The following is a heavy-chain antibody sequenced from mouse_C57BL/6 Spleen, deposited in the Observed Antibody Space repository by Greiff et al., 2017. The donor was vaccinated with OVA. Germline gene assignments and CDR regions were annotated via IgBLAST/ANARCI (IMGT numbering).Heavy chain of an antibody. Sequence: QVQLQQPGAELVRPGSSVKLSCKASGYPFTSYWMDWVKQRPGQGLEWIGNIYPSDSETHYNQKFKDKATLTVDKSSRTAYMQLSSLTSEDSAVYYCARGGLSSYGYWGQGTTLTVSS. D-gene: IGHD1-1*02. J-gene: IGHJ2*01. CDR3: ARGGLSSYGY. CDR1: GYPFTSYW. V-gene: IGHV1-61*01. CDR2: IYPSDSET.